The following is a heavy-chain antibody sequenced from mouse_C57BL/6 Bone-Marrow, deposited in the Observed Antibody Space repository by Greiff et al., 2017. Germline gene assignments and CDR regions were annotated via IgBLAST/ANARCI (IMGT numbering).Heavy chain of an antibody. CDR2: IDPEAGGT. CDR1: GYTFTDYD. J-gene: IGHJ4*01. D-gene: IGHD2-3*01. Sequence: QVQLQQSGAELVKPGASVTLSCKASGYTFTDYDMHWVKQTPGQGLEWIGAIDPEAGGTTYNQKFKGKAILTVDKSSSTAYMELRSLTSEDSAVYYCTRDYDGNNGDYYAMDYWGQGTSVTVSS. CDR3: TRDYDGNNGDYYAMDY. V-gene: IGHV1-15*01.